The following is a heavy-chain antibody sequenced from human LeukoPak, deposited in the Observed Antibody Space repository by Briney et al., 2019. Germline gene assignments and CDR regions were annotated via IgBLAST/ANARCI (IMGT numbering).Heavy chain of an antibody. V-gene: IGHV3-74*01. CDR1: GFTFSSYA. D-gene: IGHD2-21*02. Sequence: GGSLRLSCAASGFTFSSYAMHWVRQAPGKGLEWVSGVKSDGGSTYYADSVKGRFTISRDNAKNTLYLQMNSLRAEDTAVYYCARDGFLGPVTAYLDYWGQGTPVTVSS. J-gene: IGHJ4*02. CDR2: VKSDGGST. CDR3: ARDGFLGPVTAYLDY.